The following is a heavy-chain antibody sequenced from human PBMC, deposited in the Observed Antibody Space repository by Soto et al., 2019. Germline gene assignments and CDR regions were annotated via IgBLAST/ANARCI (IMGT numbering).Heavy chain of an antibody. CDR2: IYYSGST. CDR3: ARLSKGGGWFGKGGYYYYGMDV. CDR1: GGSVSSSSYY. D-gene: IGHD3-10*01. V-gene: IGHV4-39*01. Sequence: NPSETLSLTCTVSGGSVSSSSYYWGWIRQPPGKGLEWIGSIYYSGSTYYNPSLKSRVTISVDTSKNQFSLKLSSVTAADTAVYYCARLSKGGGWFGKGGYYYYGMDVWGQGTTVTVSS. J-gene: IGHJ6*02.